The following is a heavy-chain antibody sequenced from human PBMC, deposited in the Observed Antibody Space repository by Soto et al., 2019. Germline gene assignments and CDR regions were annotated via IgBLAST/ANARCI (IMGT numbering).Heavy chain of an antibody. Sequence: PSETLSLTCTVSGGSISSYYWSWIRQPPGKGLEWIGYIYYSGSTKYNPSLKSRVTISVDTSKNQFSLKLSSVTAADTAVYYCARRYGDSFDYRGQGTLVTVSS. CDR1: GGSISSYY. CDR3: ARRYGDSFDY. D-gene: IGHD4-17*01. J-gene: IGHJ4*02. V-gene: IGHV4-59*01. CDR2: IYYSGST.